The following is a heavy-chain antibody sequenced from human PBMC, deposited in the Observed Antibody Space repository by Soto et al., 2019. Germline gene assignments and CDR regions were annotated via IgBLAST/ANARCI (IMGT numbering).Heavy chain of an antibody. CDR1: GFSLSTRGVG. V-gene: IGHV2-5*02. D-gene: IGHD3-16*02. J-gene: IGHJ3*02. CDR2: IYWDDDR. Sequence: QITLKESGPTLVKPTQTLTLTCTFSGFSLSTRGVGVGWIRQPPGEALEWLAVIYWDDDRRYSPSLKSRLTITKDNSKNLVVLLMTNMDPVDTATYFRAHGVITFGGVVGEDAFDIWGKGTMVTVSS. CDR3: AHGVITFGGVVGEDAFDI.